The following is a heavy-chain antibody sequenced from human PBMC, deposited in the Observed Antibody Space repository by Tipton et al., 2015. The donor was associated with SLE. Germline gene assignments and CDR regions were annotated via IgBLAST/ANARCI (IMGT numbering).Heavy chain of an antibody. CDR2: IDHSGIT. Sequence: LRLSCGVYGGSFSGYYWTWIRQPPGKGLEWIGEIDHSGITNYNPSLKSRVTISLDTSKNLFSLKLSSVTAADTAVYYCARAIGVNYFNFWGQGILVNVSP. V-gene: IGHV4-34*01. D-gene: IGHD3-16*01. CDR1: GGSFSGYY. J-gene: IGHJ4*02. CDR3: ARAIGVNYFNF.